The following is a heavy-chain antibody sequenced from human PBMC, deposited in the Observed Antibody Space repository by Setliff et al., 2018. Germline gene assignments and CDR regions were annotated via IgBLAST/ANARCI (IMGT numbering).Heavy chain of an antibody. V-gene: IGHV4-38-2*01. CDR3: ARSFSRSGKFLLDY. J-gene: IGHJ4*02. Sequence: SETLSLTCAVSGYSISSGYYWGWIRQPPGRGLEWIGSIYHSGSTYYNPSLKSRVTISVDTSKNQFSLKLNSVTAADTAVYYCARSFSRSGKFLLDYWGQGALVTVSS. D-gene: IGHD1-26*01. CDR2: IYHSGST. CDR1: GYSISSGYY.